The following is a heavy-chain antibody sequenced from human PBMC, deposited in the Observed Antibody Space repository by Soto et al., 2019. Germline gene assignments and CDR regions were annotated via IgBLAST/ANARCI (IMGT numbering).Heavy chain of an antibody. J-gene: IGHJ5*02. CDR1: GFTFSRYN. D-gene: IGHD6-6*01. CDR3: VSSHSSPSIRFVP. V-gene: IGHV3-48*01. Sequence: WGALRLPCAASGFTFSRYNLNGVRQPPGKGLEWVSDISSSSSTIYYADPVRGRFTISRDDAKNSLYLQMNSLRAEDTAVYFCVSSHSSPSIRFVPWGQGTLGTVFS. CDR2: ISSSSSTI.